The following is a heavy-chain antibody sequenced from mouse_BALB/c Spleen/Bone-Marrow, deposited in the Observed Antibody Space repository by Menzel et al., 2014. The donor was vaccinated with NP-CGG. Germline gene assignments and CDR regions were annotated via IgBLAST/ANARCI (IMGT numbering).Heavy chain of an antibody. J-gene: IGHJ3*01. V-gene: IGHV1-7*01. CDR2: INPSTGYT. CDR3: ARFYRYDGFAY. CDR1: GYTFTNYW. D-gene: IGHD2-14*01. Sequence: QVQLQQSGAELAKPGASVKMSCKASGYTFTNYWMHWVKQRLGQGLEWIGYINPSTGYTEYNQKFKDKATLTADKSSSTAYMQLSSLTSEDSAVYYCARFYRYDGFAYWGQGTLVTVSA.